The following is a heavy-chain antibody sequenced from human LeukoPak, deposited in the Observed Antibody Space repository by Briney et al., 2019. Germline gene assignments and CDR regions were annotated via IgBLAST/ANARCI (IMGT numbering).Heavy chain of an antibody. J-gene: IGHJ4*02. CDR3: ARAVGGFGEQIIDY. Sequence: GGSLRLSCAASGFTFNSYWMHWVRQAPGKGLVWVSRIDEDGKTIDYADSVKGRFTISRDNAKDTLYLQMSSLRAEDTAVYYCARAVGGFGEQIIDYWGQGTLVTVSS. CDR1: GFTFNSYW. V-gene: IGHV3-74*01. CDR2: IDEDGKTI. D-gene: IGHD3-10*01.